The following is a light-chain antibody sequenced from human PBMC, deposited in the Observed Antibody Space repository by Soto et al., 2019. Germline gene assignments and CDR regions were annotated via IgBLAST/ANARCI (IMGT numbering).Light chain of an antibody. CDR3: QEYHSLWT. V-gene: IGKV1-5*03. Sequence: DIQMTQSPSTLSASVGDRVTITCRASQSICSWLAWYQQKRGKAPKLLIYKASSLKSGVPSRFSGSGSGTEFTLTISSLQPDDFAGYYCQEYHSLWTFGKETKVEIK. CDR1: QSICSW. CDR2: KAS. J-gene: IGKJ1*01.